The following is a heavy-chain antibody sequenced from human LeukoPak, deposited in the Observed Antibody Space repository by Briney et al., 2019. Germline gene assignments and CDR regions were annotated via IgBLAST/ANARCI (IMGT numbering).Heavy chain of an antibody. Sequence: GRSLRLSCTVSGFRFTDYAMNWVRHAPGKGLEWGSAIRGRGQSTYYADSVKGRFSDSRDNSNHTLFLQMNSLRVEDRALYYCVQRGYDYDSAGLFYAEYFHNWGQGTLVTVAS. CDR3: VQRGYDYDSAGLFYAEYFHN. J-gene: IGHJ1*01. CDR1: GFRFTDYA. CDR2: IRGRGQST. V-gene: IGHV3-23*01. D-gene: IGHD3-22*01.